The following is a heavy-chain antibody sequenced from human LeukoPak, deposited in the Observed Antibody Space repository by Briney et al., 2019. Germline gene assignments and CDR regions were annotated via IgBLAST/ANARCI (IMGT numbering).Heavy chain of an antibody. Sequence: KPSETLSLTCTVSGGSISSFYWSWIRQPAGKGLEWIGRIYTSGSTNYNPSLKSRVTMSVDTSKNQFSLKRSSVTAGDTGVYYCASERGYSGYGKSSYYYYGMDVWGQGTTVTVSS. CDR2: IYTSGST. CDR1: GGSISSFY. J-gene: IGHJ6*02. CDR3: ASERGYSGYGKSSYYYYGMDV. V-gene: IGHV4-4*07. D-gene: IGHD5-12*01.